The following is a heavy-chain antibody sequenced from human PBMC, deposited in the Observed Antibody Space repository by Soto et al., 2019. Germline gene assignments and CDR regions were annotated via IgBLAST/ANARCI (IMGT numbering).Heavy chain of an antibody. CDR1: VGSLSTING. J-gene: IGHJ6*02. CDR3: ARVSSRSAFAMDV. Sequence: QSRTCAVSVGSLSTINGWPLVRQPPVKGLDWIGEVYEPGRTSYRPSLESRVTISIDKSKNQFSLKLRSVTAADTAVYYCARVSSRSAFAMDVWGPGTTVTGSS. CDR2: VYEPGRT. V-gene: IGHV4-4*02. D-gene: IGHD2-2*01.